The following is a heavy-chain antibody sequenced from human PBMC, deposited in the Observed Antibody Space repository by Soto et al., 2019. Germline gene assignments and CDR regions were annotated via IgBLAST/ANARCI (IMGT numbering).Heavy chain of an antibody. CDR1: GASVNNRNYH. D-gene: IGHD3-16*01. CDR3: XXLLAGGGGDGT. V-gene: IGHV4-61*01. J-gene: IGHJ5*02. CDR2: VQNGGTT. Sequence: QVQLQESGPGLVKPSETLSLTCTVSGASVNNRNYHWSWIRQPPGRGLEWIGQVQNGGTTEFDSSSLKXXXXXXIDASKNQFSLKXNSXTAADTAIYYCXXLLAGGGGDGTWGQGTLVTVSS.